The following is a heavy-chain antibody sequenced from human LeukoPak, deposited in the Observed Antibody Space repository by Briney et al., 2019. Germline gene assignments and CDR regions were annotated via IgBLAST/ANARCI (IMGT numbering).Heavy chain of an antibody. V-gene: IGHV3-23*01. Sequence: GGSLRLSCAASGFTFTNYGMSWVRQAPGKGLEWVSAISDSGGDTYYADSVKGRFTISRDNSENTLYLQMKGLTAEDTAIYYCAKRVEYSSSSGGYFDYWGQGTLVTVSS. CDR1: GFTFTNYG. CDR3: AKRVEYSSSSGGYFDY. D-gene: IGHD6-6*01. J-gene: IGHJ4*02. CDR2: ISDSGGDT.